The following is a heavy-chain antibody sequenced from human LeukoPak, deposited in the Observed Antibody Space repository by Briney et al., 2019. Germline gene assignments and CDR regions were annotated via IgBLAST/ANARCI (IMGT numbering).Heavy chain of an antibody. J-gene: IGHJ5*02. D-gene: IGHD1-26*01. CDR1: GGSISSGGYY. Sequence: PSETLSLTCTVSGGSISSGGYYWSWIRQHPGKGLEWIGYIYYSGSTYYNPSLKSRVTISVDTSKNQFSLKLSSVTAADTAVYYCARGLVVGATPLDPWGQGTLVTVSS. V-gene: IGHV4-31*03. CDR3: ARGLVVGATPLDP. CDR2: IYYSGST.